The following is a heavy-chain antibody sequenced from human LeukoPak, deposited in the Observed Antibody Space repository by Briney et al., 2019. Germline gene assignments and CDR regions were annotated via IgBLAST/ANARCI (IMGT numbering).Heavy chain of an antibody. Sequence: PSETLSLTCTVSGGSISSGGYYWSWIRQHPGKGLEWIGYISHSGSTYYKPSLKSRVTISVDRSNNQFSLKVTSVTAADTAVYYCARYSSTWPYWYFDLWGRGTLVTVSS. D-gene: IGHD6-13*01. V-gene: IGHV4-30-2*01. CDR2: ISHSGST. CDR3: ARYSSTWPYWYFDL. J-gene: IGHJ2*01. CDR1: GGSISSGGYY.